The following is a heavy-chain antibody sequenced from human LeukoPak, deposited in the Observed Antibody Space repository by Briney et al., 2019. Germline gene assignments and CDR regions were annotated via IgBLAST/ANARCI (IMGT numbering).Heavy chain of an antibody. Sequence: PSETLSLTCAVYGGSFSSYYWGWIRQPPGKGLEWIGSIYYSGSTYYNPSLKSRVTISVDTSKNQFSLKLSSVTAADTAVYYCALTYYYDSSGYYYDYWGQGTLVTVSS. J-gene: IGHJ4*02. CDR3: ALTYYYDSSGYYYDY. D-gene: IGHD3-22*01. V-gene: IGHV4-39*01. CDR1: GGSFSSYY. CDR2: IYYSGST.